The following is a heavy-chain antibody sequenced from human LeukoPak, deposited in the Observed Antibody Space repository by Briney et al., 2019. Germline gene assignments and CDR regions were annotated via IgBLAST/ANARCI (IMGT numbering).Heavy chain of an antibody. CDR3: GRDPAWGAIDY. V-gene: IGHV3-7*01. CDR2: MNPDGSGN. J-gene: IGHJ4*02. CDR1: GFSIKNSW. Sequence: PGGSLRLSCVGSGFSIKNSWMTWVRQAPGKGLEWVANMNPDGSGNYYVDSVKGRFTVSRDNAKNSVYLQMNGPRAEDTAVYYCGRDPAWGAIDYWGQGTLVTVSS. D-gene: IGHD7-27*01.